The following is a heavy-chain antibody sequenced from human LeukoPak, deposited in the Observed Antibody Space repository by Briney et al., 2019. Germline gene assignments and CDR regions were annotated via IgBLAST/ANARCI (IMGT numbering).Heavy chain of an antibody. V-gene: IGHV3-30*18. CDR1: GFTFSSYG. CDR3: AKDQGEYYDILTGPPAFDP. J-gene: IGHJ5*02. CDR2: ISYDGSNK. Sequence: GGSLRLSCAASGFTFSSYGMHWVRQAPGKGLEGVAVISYDGSNKYYADSVKGRFTISRDNSKNTLYLQNSLRAEDTAVYYCAKDQGEYYDILTGPPAFDPWGQGTLVTVSS. D-gene: IGHD3-9*01.